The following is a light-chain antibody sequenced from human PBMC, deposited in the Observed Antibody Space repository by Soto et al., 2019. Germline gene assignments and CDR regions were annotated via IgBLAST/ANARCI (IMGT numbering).Light chain of an antibody. CDR3: QQCDVWPRT. Sequence: EIVMTQSPVTLSVSPGERATLSCRASQSVSTNLAWYQQKPGQPPRLLIHGTSTRATGIPARFSGSGYGTEFTLTISSLQSEDFAVYYCQQCDVWPRTFGQGTKVDI. CDR2: GTS. J-gene: IGKJ1*01. CDR1: QSVSTN. V-gene: IGKV3-15*01.